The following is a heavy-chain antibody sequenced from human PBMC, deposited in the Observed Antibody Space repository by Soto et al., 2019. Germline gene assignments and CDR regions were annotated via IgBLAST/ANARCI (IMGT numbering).Heavy chain of an antibody. CDR3: AKFFVETGSNSGWPGSFHY. Sequence: EVQLLESGGGLVQPGRSLRLSCAASGFTFSNYAMSWVRQAPGQGLDWVSAISGSGGTTYYADSVKGRFTISRDNSKNTLFLQMNNLRAEDAAVYYCAKFFVETGSNSGWPGSFHYCGHGTLVTVSS. D-gene: IGHD6-25*01. V-gene: IGHV3-23*01. CDR2: ISGSGGTT. CDR1: GFTFSNYA. J-gene: IGHJ4*01.